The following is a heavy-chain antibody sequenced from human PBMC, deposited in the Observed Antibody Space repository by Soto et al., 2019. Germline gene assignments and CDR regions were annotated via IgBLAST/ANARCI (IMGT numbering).Heavy chain of an antibody. CDR3: ARDAEVATMPPNYYYYYGMDV. J-gene: IGHJ6*02. D-gene: IGHD5-12*01. CDR1: GYTFTTYV. Sequence: VSCKASGYTFTTYVITWVRQAPGQGLEWMGWISVYNGNTNYAQKLQGRVTMTTDTSTSTAYMELRSLRSDDTAVYYCARDAEVATMPPNYYYYYGMDVWGQGTTVTVSS. V-gene: IGHV1-18*01. CDR2: ISVYNGNT.